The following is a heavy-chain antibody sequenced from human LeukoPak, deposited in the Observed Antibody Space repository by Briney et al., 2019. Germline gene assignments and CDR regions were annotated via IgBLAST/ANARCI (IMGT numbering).Heavy chain of an antibody. Sequence: GASVKVSCKASGYTFTNYGISWVRQAPGQGLEWMGWISTYNGNTNYAQKLQGRVTMTTDTSTNTPYMELRSLRSDDTAVYYCVREFNYYGAGVFDYWGQGTLVTVSS. CDR3: VREFNYYGAGVFDY. CDR2: ISTYNGNT. CDR1: GYTFTNYG. V-gene: IGHV1-18*01. D-gene: IGHD3-10*01. J-gene: IGHJ4*02.